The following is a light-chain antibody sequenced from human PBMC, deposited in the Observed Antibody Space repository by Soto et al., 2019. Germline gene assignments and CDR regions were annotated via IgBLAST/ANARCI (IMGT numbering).Light chain of an antibody. CDR2: GAS. CDR3: QQYGSSPLFT. J-gene: IGKJ3*01. V-gene: IGKV3-20*01. CDR1: QSVSSSY. Sequence: EIVLTQSPGTLSLSPGERATLSCRASQSVSSSYLAWHQQKPGQAPRLLIYGASSRASGIPDRFSGSGSGTDFTLTISRLEPEDIAVYYCQQYGSSPLFTFGPGTKLDIK.